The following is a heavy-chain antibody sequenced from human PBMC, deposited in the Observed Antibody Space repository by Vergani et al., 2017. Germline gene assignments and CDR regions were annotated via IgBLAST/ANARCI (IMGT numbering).Heavy chain of an antibody. CDR3: ARERPDGIWFGESCMDV. CDR2: INHSGST. D-gene: IGHD3-10*01. J-gene: IGHJ6*02. CDR1: GGSFSGYY. Sequence: QVQLQQWGAGLLKPSETLSLTCAVYGGSFSGYYWSWIRQPPGKGLEWIGEINHSGSTNYNPSLKSRVTISVDTSKNQFSLKLSSVTAADTAVYYCARERPDGIWFGESCMDVWGQGTTVTVSS. V-gene: IGHV4-34*01.